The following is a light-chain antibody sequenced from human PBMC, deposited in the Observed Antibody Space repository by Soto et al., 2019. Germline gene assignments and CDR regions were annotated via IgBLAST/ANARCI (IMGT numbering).Light chain of an antibody. J-gene: IGLJ1*01. CDR3: CSYAGDYMFV. Sequence: QSALTQPASVSGSPGQSITISCTGTNSALGSYHLVSWFQQHPGQVPKVMIYEGTKRPSGVSDRFSGSKSDNTAPLTISGLQAEDEGDYYCCSYAGDYMFVFGTGTKLTVL. V-gene: IGLV2-23*01. CDR1: NSALGSYHL. CDR2: EGT.